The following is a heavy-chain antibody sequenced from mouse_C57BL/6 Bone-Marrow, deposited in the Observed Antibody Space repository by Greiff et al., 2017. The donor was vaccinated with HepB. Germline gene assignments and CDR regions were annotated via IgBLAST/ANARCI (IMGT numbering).Heavy chain of an antibody. V-gene: IGHV2-9-1*01. CDR1: GFSLTSYA. Sequence: VQLKESGPGLVAPSQSLSITCTVSGFSLTSYAISWVRQPPGKGLEWLGVIWTGGGTNYNSALKSRLSISKDNSKSQVFLKMNSLQTDDTARYYCATYYYGSSYAWFAYWGQGTLVTVSA. CDR2: IWTGGGT. CDR3: ATYYYGSSYAWFAY. D-gene: IGHD1-1*01. J-gene: IGHJ3*01.